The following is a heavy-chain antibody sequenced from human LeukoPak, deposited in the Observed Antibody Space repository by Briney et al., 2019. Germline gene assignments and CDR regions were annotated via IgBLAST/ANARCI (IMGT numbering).Heavy chain of an antibody. CDR1: GGSFSGYY. Sequence: SETLSLTCAVYGGSFSGYYWSWIRQPPGKGLEWIGEINHSGSTNYNPSLKRRVTISVDTSKNQFSLKLSSVTAADTAVYYCARPRGIAAAAWFDRWGQGTLVTVSS. J-gene: IGHJ5*02. CDR2: INHSGST. CDR3: ARPRGIAAAAWFDR. V-gene: IGHV4-34*01. D-gene: IGHD6-13*01.